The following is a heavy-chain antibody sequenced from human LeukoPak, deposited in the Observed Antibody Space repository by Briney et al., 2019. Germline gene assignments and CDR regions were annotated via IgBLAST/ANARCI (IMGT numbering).Heavy chain of an antibody. Sequence: PGGSLRLSCAASGFTFSSYGMHWVRQAPGKGQEWVAVIWYDGSNKYYADSVKGRFTISRDNSKNTLYLQMNSLRAEDTAVYYCARETIAVAGRFFDYWGQGTLVTVSS. CDR1: GFTFSSYG. CDR3: ARETIAVAGRFFDY. D-gene: IGHD6-19*01. V-gene: IGHV3-33*01. J-gene: IGHJ4*02. CDR2: IWYDGSNK.